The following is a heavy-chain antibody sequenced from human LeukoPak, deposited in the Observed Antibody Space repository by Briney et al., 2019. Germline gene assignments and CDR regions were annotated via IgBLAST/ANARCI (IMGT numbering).Heavy chain of an antibody. CDR2: ISSRGGDT. Sequence: GGSLRLSCAASGFSFSVHWMAWVRQAPEKGLEWVSAISSRGGDTYYADSVKGRFTISRDNSKNTLYVQMNSLRAEDTAVYYCAKRVAYNSGYYWDYWGQGTLVTVSS. CDR1: GFSFSVHW. V-gene: IGHV3-23*01. CDR3: AKRVAYNSGYYWDY. D-gene: IGHD6-19*01. J-gene: IGHJ4*02.